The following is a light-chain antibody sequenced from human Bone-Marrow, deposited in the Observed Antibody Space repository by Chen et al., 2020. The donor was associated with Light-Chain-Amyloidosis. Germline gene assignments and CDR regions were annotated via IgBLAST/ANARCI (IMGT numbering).Light chain of an antibody. Sequence: SYVLTQPSSGSVAPGQTATIACGGNNIGSTSVHWYQQTPGQAPLLVVYYDSDRPSGIPERLSGSNSGNTATLTISRVEAGDEADYYCQVWDRSSDRPVFGGGTKLTVL. CDR2: YDS. V-gene: IGLV3-21*02. J-gene: IGLJ3*02. CDR1: NIGSTS. CDR3: QVWDRSSDRPV.